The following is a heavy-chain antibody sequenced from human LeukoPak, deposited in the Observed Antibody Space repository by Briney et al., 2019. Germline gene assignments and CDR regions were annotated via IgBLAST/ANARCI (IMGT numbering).Heavy chain of an antibody. Sequence: PSETLSLTCAVSGGSISSSNWWSWVRQPPGKGLEWIGEIYHSGSTNYNPSLKSRVTISVDKSKNQFSLKLSSVTAADTAVHYCARVNGGSYYIDYWGQGTLVTVSS. J-gene: IGHJ4*02. CDR2: IYHSGST. CDR1: GGSISSSNW. V-gene: IGHV4-4*02. D-gene: IGHD1-26*01. CDR3: ARVNGGSYYIDY.